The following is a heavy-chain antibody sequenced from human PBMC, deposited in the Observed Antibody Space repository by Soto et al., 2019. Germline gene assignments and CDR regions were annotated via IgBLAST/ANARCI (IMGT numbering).Heavy chain of an antibody. V-gene: IGHV3-23*01. J-gene: IGHJ4*02. CDR3: AKMPLKFEGSYFDC. CDR2: ISGSGGST. CDR1: GFTFTNYP. Sequence: EVQVLDSGGGLVQPGGSLRLSCAASGFTFTNYPMAWVRQAPAKGLEWVSTISGSGGSTFYADSVKGRFTISRDNSKNTVYLQMNSLRVEDTAVYYCAKMPLKFEGSYFDCWGQGTLVTVSS. D-gene: IGHD2-2*01.